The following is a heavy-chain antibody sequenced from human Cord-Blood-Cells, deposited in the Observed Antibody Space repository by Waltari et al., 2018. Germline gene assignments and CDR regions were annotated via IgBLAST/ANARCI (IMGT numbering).Heavy chain of an antibody. Sequence: QVQLQQWGAGLLKPSETLSLTCAVHGGSFSGYYWSWTRQPPGKGLEWIGEINQSGSTNYNPSLKSRVTISVDTSKNQFSLKLSSVTAADTAVYYCARSPMVRGVIDYWGQGTLVTVSS. D-gene: IGHD3-10*01. CDR2: INQSGST. J-gene: IGHJ4*02. V-gene: IGHV4-34*01. CDR3: ARSPMVRGVIDY. CDR1: GGSFSGYY.